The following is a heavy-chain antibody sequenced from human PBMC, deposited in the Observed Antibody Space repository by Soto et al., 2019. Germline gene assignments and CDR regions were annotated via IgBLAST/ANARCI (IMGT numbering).Heavy chain of an antibody. CDR3: ARHSSVTTYLGEFDY. D-gene: IGHD4-4*01. Sequence: SETLSLTCTVSGGSISSSSYYWGWIRQPPGKGLEWIGSIYYSGSTYYNPSLKSRVTISVDTSKNQFSLKLSSVTAADTAVYYCARHSSVTTYLGEFDYWGQGTLVTVSS. J-gene: IGHJ4*02. V-gene: IGHV4-39*01. CDR1: GGSISSSSYY. CDR2: IYYSGST.